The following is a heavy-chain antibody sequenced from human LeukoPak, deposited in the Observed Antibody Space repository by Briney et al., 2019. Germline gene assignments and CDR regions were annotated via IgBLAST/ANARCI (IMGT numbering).Heavy chain of an antibody. CDR1: GFTFSSYA. Sequence: GGSLRLSCAASGFTFSSYAMHWVRQAPGKGLEWVAVISYGGSNKYYADSVKGRFTISRDNSKNTLYLQMNSLRAEDTAVYYCAKGRAFDIWGQGTMVTVSS. CDR3: AKGRAFDI. CDR2: ISYGGSNK. V-gene: IGHV3-30-3*01. J-gene: IGHJ3*02.